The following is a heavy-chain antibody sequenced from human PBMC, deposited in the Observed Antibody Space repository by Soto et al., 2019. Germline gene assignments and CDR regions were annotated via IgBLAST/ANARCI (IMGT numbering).Heavy chain of an antibody. J-gene: IGHJ5*02. V-gene: IGHV3-23*01. D-gene: IGHD2-21*02. Sequence: FLRLSCAASGFTFSTKVVTWVRQVPGRGLDWVSTISGSGVKTSYADFVKGRCSVARDISKTTLFLQTKSLRAEDTAKYSCAENLLGCGGDLSSQCDNWRDPWGQRTLVTVSS. CDR1: GFTFSTKV. CDR2: ISGSGVKT. CDR3: AENLLGCGGDLSSQCDNWRDP.